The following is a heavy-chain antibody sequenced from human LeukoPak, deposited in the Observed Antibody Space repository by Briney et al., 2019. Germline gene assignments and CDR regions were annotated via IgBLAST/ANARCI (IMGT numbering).Heavy chain of an antibody. J-gene: IGHJ4*02. CDR1: RFTFSNYG. Sequence: GGSLRLSCSASRFTFSNYGMHWVRQAPGKGLQWVAFIWFDGSNKYYADSVKGRFTISRDNSKNTLYLQINSLRAKDTAVYYCARDRGNSHFDYWGQGTLVTVSS. CDR3: ARDRGNSHFDY. CDR2: IWFDGSNK. D-gene: IGHD3-10*01. V-gene: IGHV3-33*01.